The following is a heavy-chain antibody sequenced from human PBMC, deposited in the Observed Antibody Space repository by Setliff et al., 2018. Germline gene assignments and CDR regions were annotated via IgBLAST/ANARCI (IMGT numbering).Heavy chain of an antibody. CDR2: IDPSGNT. J-gene: IGHJ6*03. D-gene: IGHD3-10*01. CDR1: GGSISSGSNY. V-gene: IGHV4-61*09. CDR3: ARAYYYASGNSHNYYMDV. Sequence: SETLSLTCTVSGGSISSGSNYWSWIRQPAGRGLEWIGHIDPSGNTNYSPSLKGRVTMSVDTSNNQLSLKLTSVSAADTAVYYCARAYYYASGNSHNYYMDVWGKGTAVTVSS.